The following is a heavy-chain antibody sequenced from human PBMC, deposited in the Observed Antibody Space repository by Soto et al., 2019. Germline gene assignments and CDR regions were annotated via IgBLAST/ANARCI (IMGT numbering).Heavy chain of an antibody. V-gene: IGHV4-61*01. CDR2: IYYKGST. J-gene: IGHJ4*02. Sequence: SETLSLTCTVSGDSVSSGTYYWTWIRQPPGKGLEWIGYIYYKGSTNYDPSLKSRVTILVDTSRNQFSLKVSSVTAADTAVYYCARGLDYVGFDSWGQGTLVTVPS. CDR3: ARGLDYVGFDS. D-gene: IGHD4-17*01. CDR1: GDSVSSGTYY.